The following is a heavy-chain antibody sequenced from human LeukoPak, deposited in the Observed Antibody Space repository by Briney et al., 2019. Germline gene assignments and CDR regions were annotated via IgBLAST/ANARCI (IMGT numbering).Heavy chain of an antibody. CDR3: ARGLRLVVAAPYYWFDP. Sequence: ASVKVSCKVSGYTLTELSMHWVRQATGQGLEWMGWMNPNSGNTGYAQKFQGRVTMTRNTSISTAYMELSSLRSEDTAVYYCARGLRLVVAAPYYWFDPWGQGTLVTVSS. CDR1: GYTLTELS. V-gene: IGHV1-8*01. J-gene: IGHJ5*02. D-gene: IGHD2-15*01. CDR2: MNPNSGNT.